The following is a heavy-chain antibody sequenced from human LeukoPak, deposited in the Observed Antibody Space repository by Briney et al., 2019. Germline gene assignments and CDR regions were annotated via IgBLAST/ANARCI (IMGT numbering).Heavy chain of an antibody. CDR2: INPSGGST. Sequence: ASVKVSCKASGYTFTSYYMHWVRQAPGQGLEWMGIINPSGGSTSYAQKFQGRVTMTRDTFTSTVYMELSSLRSEDTAVYYCARDPSSTVTTSPGFDYWGQGTLVTVSS. J-gene: IGHJ4*02. CDR3: ARDPSSTVTTSPGFDY. D-gene: IGHD4-17*01. V-gene: IGHV1-46*01. CDR1: GYTFTSYY.